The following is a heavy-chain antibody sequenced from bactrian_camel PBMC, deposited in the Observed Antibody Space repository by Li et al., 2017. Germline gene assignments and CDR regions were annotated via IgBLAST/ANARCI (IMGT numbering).Heavy chain of an antibody. CDR3: TKDADGGTWSAGDY. D-gene: IGHD6*01. Sequence: HVQLVESGGGLVQPGGSLRLSCAASGFTFSRYYMSWVRQAPGKGLEWVSSIYSDGTYTHYADSVKGRFTISRDYAKNTLYLLLNSLETEDTAMYYCTKDADGGTWSAGDYWGQGTQVTVS. CDR2: IYSDGTYT. J-gene: IGHJ4*01. V-gene: IGHV3-2*01. CDR1: GFTFSRYY.